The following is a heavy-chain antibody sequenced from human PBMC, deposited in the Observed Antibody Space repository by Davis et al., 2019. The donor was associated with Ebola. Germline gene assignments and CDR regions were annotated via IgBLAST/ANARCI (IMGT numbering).Heavy chain of an antibody. CDR2: ISSSSSYI. CDR3: AREAPGGYDFWSGYYNYYYGMDV. CDR1: GFTFSSYS. J-gene: IGHJ6*02. D-gene: IGHD3-3*01. Sequence: GESLKISCAASGFTFSSYSMNWVRQAPGKGLEWVSSISSSSSYIYYADSVKGRFTISGDNAKNSLYLQMNSLRAEDTAVYYCAREAPGGYDFWSGYYNYYYGMDVWGQGTTVTVSS. V-gene: IGHV3-21*01.